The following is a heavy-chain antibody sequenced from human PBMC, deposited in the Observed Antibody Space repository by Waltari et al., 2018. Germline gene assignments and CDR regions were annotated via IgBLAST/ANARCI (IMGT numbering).Heavy chain of an antibody. D-gene: IGHD2-2*01. Sequence: QVQLQQWGAGLLKPSETLSLTCAVYGGSFSGYYWSWIRQPPGKGLEWIGEINHSGSTNYNPSLKSRVTISVDTSKNQFSLKLSSVTAADTAVYYCARGGIVVVPAAISSLSHMDVWGKGITVTISS. V-gene: IGHV4-34*01. CDR1: GGSFSGYY. CDR2: INHSGST. CDR3: ARGGIVVVPAAISSLSHMDV. J-gene: IGHJ6*03.